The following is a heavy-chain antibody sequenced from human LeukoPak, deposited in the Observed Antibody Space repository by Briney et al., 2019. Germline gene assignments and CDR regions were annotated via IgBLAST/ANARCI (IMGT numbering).Heavy chain of an antibody. CDR1: GFTFSSYA. CDR3: AKAHCSGGSCYYYYYGMDV. V-gene: IGHV3-23*01. CDR2: ISGSGGST. J-gene: IGHJ6*02. D-gene: IGHD2-15*01. Sequence: ELGGSLRLSCAASGFTFSSYAMSWGRQAPGKGLEWVSAISGSGGSTYYADSVKGRFTISRDNPKNTLYLQMNSLRAEDTAVYYCAKAHCSGGSCYYYYYGMDVWGQGTTVTVSS.